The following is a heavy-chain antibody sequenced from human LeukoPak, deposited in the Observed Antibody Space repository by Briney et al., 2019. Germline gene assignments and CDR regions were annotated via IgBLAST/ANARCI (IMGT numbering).Heavy chain of an antibody. CDR3: ARETLSGSYYAFDY. Sequence: SVKVSCKASGGTFSSYAISWVQQAPGQGLEWMGGIIPIFGTANYAQKFQGRVTITADKSTSTAYMELSSLRSEDTAVYYCARETLSGSYYAFDYWGQGTLVTVSS. CDR1: GGTFSSYA. J-gene: IGHJ4*02. D-gene: IGHD1-26*01. CDR2: IIPIFGTA. V-gene: IGHV1-69*06.